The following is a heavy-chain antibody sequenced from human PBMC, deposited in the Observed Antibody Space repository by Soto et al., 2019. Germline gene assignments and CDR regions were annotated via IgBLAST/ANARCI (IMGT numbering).Heavy chain of an antibody. Sequence: SGGEVKKPGASVKVSCKASGYTFNRHGITWVRQAPGQGLEWMGWISGYNGDINYEQKFQGRVTLSSDTLTSTVYLELKSLRFDDTAVYYCARVRIVGAREIDFWGQGTLVTVSS. J-gene: IGHJ4*02. CDR3: ARVRIVGAREIDF. CDR2: ISGYNGDI. V-gene: IGHV1-18*04. CDR1: GYTFNRHG. D-gene: IGHD1-26*01.